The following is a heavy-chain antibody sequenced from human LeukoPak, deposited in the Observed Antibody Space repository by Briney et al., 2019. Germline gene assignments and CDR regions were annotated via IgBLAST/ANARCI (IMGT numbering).Heavy chain of an antibody. V-gene: IGHV4-39*01. J-gene: IGHJ2*01. CDR1: GGSISSSSYY. CDR3: ARLNIAAAGSYWYFDL. CDR2: IYYNGST. Sequence: PSETLSLTCTVSGGSISSSSYYWGWIRQPPGKGLEWIGSIYYNGSTYYNPSLKSRVTISVDKSKNQFSLKLSSVTDADTAVYYCARLNIAAAGSYWYFDLWGRGTLVTVSS. D-gene: IGHD6-13*01.